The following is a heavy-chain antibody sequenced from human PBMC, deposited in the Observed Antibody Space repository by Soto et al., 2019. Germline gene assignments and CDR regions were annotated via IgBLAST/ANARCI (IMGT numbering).Heavy chain of an antibody. CDR1: GRSFSGYY. CDR3: ARDSSSSHCFDP. V-gene: IGHV4-59*01. CDR2: IYYSGST. D-gene: IGHD6-6*01. J-gene: IGHJ5*02. Sequence: SETLSLTCAVYGRSFSGYYCTGIRQPPGKGLEWIGYIYYSGSTNYNPSLKSRVTISVDTSKNQFSLKLSSVTAADTAVYYCARDSSSSHCFDPCGQGILVTVSS.